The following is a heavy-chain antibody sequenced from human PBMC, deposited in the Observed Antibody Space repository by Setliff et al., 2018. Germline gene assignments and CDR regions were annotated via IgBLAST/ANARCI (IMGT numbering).Heavy chain of an antibody. D-gene: IGHD4-17*01. CDR2: IYAGNSQI. V-gene: IGHV5-51*01. CDR3: ARHAGDYVLDL. Sequence: PGESLKISCKDSGYTFSLSWIGWVRQMPGKGLDWMGIIYAGNSQIKYGPSFQGQVTISADKSISTAYLQWSSLKASDTAMYYCARHAGDYVLDLWGRGTLVTVSS. J-gene: IGHJ2*01. CDR1: GYTFSLSW.